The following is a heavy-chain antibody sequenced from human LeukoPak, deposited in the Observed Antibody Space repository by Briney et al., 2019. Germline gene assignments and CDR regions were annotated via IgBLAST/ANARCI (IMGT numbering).Heavy chain of an antibody. J-gene: IGHJ4*02. Sequence: GGSLRLSCAASGFTFSSHSMNWVRQAPGKGLEWVSYISSSSSTIYYADSVKGRFTISRDHAKNSLYLQMNSLRAEDTAVYYCARGAYYYEDWGQGTLVTVSS. CDR2: ISSSSSTI. V-gene: IGHV3-48*01. CDR1: GFTFSSHS. D-gene: IGHD3-22*01. CDR3: ARGAYYYED.